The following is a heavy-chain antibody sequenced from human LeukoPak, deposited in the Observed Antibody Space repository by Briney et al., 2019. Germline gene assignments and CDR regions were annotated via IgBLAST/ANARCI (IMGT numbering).Heavy chain of an antibody. Sequence: PGGSLRLSCAASGFTFGSYAMSWVRQAPGKGLEWVSAISGSGGSTYYADSVKGRFTISRDNSKNTLYLQMNSLRAEDTAVYYCAKSIGGSYRLPDWGAFDIWGQGTMVTVSS. CDR3: AKSIGGSYRLPDWGAFDI. D-gene: IGHD1-26*01. V-gene: IGHV3-23*01. CDR1: GFTFGSYA. J-gene: IGHJ3*02. CDR2: ISGSGGST.